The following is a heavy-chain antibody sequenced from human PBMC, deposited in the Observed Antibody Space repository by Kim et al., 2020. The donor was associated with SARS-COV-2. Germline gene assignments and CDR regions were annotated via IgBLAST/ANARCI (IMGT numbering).Heavy chain of an antibody. CDR2: IYYSGST. D-gene: IGHD1-20*01. J-gene: IGHJ5*02. CDR1: GGSISSSSYY. V-gene: IGHV4-39*07. Sequence: SETLSLTCTVSGGSISSSSYYWGWIRQPPGKGLEWIGSIYYSGSTYYNPSLKSRVTISVDTSKNQFSLKLSSVTAADTAVYYCARGSSWNARGTVFDPWGQGTLVTVSS. CDR3: ARGSSWNARGTVFDP.